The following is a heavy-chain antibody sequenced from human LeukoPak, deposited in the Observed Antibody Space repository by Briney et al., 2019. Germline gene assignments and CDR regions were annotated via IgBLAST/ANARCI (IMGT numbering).Heavy chain of an antibody. CDR1: GGSTSSSSYY. D-gene: IGHD5-24*01. CDR3: AREWRDGYNRRFDY. J-gene: IGHJ4*02. Sequence: PSETLSLTCTVSGGSTSSSSYYWSWIRQHPGKGLEWIGYIYYSGSTYYNPSLKSRVTISVDTSKNQFSLKLSSVTAADTAVYYCAREWRDGYNRRFDYWGQGTLVTVSS. V-gene: IGHV4-31*03. CDR2: IYYSGST.